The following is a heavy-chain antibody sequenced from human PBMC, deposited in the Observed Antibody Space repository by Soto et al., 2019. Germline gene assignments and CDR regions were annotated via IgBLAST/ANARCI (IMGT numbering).Heavy chain of an antibody. CDR3: ARQSPHSGTYFFDY. CDR2: SRNKANSYTT. CDR1: GFTFSAHY. Sequence: PGGSWRLSCTVSGFTFSAHYMDWFRQAPGRGLEWVRRSRNKANSYTTEYAASVEGRSTISRDDSKNSLFLQMSSLKTEDTAVYFCARQSPHSGTYFFDYWGRGTLVTVSS. V-gene: IGHV3-72*01. D-gene: IGHD1-26*01. J-gene: IGHJ4*02.